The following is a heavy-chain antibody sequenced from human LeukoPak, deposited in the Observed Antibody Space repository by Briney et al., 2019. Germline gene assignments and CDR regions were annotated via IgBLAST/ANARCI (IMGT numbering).Heavy chain of an antibody. Sequence: SETLSLTCTVSGGSISSYYWSWIRQPPGKGLEWIGYIYYSGSTNYNPSLKSRVTISVDTSKNQFSLKLSSVTAADTAVYYCARAGRYCSSTSCHPGAFDIWGQGTMVTVSS. CDR3: ARAGRYCSSTSCHPGAFDI. J-gene: IGHJ3*02. D-gene: IGHD2-2*01. V-gene: IGHV4-59*08. CDR1: GGSISSYY. CDR2: IYYSGST.